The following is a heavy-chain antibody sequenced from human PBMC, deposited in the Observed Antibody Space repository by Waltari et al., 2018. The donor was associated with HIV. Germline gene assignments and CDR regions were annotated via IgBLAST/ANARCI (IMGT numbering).Heavy chain of an antibody. CDR3: TKGMYANQDYFDN. CDR2: IYPGDSDT. D-gene: IGHD2-8*01. J-gene: IGHJ4*02. Sequence: EVQLVQSAAEVTTPGESLKISIKGSGYGFATYWIGWVRHIPGKGLWWMGIIYPGDSDTRYSPSFQGQVTISADKSTRTAYLQWSSLKASDTPMYYCTKGMYANQDYFDNWGQGTLGTVSS. CDR1: GYGFATYW. V-gene: IGHV5-51*03.